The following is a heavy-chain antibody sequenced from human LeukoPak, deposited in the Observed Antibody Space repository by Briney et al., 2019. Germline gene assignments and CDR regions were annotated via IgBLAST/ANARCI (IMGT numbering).Heavy chain of an antibody. Sequence: TGGSLRLSCAASGLTFSAYAMSWVRQAPGKGLEWVSGISSGDAGTYYADSVKGRFTISRDNSKNMLYLEMKNLRAEDTALYYCAKGRIAVAVSLFDYWGQGTLVTVSS. CDR1: GLTFSAYA. CDR2: ISSGDAGT. D-gene: IGHD6-19*01. CDR3: AKGRIAVAVSLFDY. J-gene: IGHJ4*02. V-gene: IGHV3-23*01.